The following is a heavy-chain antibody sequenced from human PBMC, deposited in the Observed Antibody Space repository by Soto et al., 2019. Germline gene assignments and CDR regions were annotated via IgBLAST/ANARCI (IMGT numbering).Heavy chain of an antibody. Sequence: QVQLVQSGAAVKKPGASVKVSCKASGYTFTSYDISWVRQAPGQGLEWMGLISTYNDNTNYAQKLPGIVTMTTNTSKSRAYMELSSLRSDASAVYYCARGMGQPLDYWGQGTLVTGSS. V-gene: IGHV1-18*01. CDR2: ISTYNDNT. J-gene: IGHJ4*02. CDR3: ARGMGQPLDY. CDR1: GYTFTSYD. D-gene: IGHD3-16*01.